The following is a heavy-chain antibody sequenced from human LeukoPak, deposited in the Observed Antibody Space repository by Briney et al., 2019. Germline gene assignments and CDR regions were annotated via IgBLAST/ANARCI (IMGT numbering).Heavy chain of an antibody. J-gene: IGHJ4*02. V-gene: IGHV3-49*03. CDR3: ATWGEAFDH. D-gene: IGHD3-16*01. Sequence: PGGSLRLSCTASGFTFGEYPMGWFRQAPGKGLEWVGFIRREANGGTTEYAASVEGRFIISRDDSKSIAYLQMNSLKTEDTAFYYCATWGEAFDHWGPGTRVTVSS. CDR2: IRREANGGTT. CDR1: GFTFGEYP.